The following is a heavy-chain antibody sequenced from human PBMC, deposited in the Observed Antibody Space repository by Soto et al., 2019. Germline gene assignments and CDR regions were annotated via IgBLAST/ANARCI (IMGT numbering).Heavy chain of an antibody. D-gene: IGHD5-12*01. CDR2: IIPIFGTA. J-gene: IGHJ6*02. CDR1: GGTFSSYA. Sequence: SVKVSCKASGGTFSSYAISWVRQAPGQGLEWMGGIIPIFGTANYAQKFQGRVTITADKSTSTAYMELSSLRSEDTAVYYCARAGDIVATITHYYYGMDVWGQGTTVTVSS. V-gene: IGHV1-69*06. CDR3: ARAGDIVATITHYYYGMDV.